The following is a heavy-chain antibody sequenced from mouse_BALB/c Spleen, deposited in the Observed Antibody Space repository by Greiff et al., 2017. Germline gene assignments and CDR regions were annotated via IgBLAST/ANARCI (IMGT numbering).Heavy chain of an antibody. J-gene: IGHJ2*01. CDR1: GFAFSSYD. V-gene: IGHV5-12-1*01. CDR3: ARHKYGPHFDY. D-gene: IGHD2-10*02. CDR2: ISSGGGST. Sequence: VMLVESGGGLVKPGGSLKLSCAASGFAFSSYDMSWVRQTPEKRLEWVAYISSGGGSTYYPDTVKGRFTISRDNAKNTLYLQMSSLKSEDTAMYYCARHKYGPHFDYWGQGTTLTVSS.